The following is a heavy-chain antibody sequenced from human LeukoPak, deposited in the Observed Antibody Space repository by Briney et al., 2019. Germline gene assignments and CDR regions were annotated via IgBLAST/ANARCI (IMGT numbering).Heavy chain of an antibody. D-gene: IGHD3-10*01. Sequence: GGSLRLSRAASGFTFSSYAMRWVRQAPGKGLEWVSAISGSGSSTYYADSVKGRFTISRDNSKNTLYLQMNSLRAEDTAVYYCAKDPYLWFGEPYWGQGTLVTVSS. V-gene: IGHV3-23*01. CDR3: AKDPYLWFGEPY. CDR2: ISGSGSST. J-gene: IGHJ4*02. CDR1: GFTFSSYA.